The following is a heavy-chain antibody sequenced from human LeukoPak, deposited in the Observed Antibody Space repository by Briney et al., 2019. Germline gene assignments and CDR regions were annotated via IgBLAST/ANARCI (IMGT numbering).Heavy chain of an antibody. V-gene: IGHV1-2*06. D-gene: IGHD3-10*01. CDR1: GYTFTDYF. CDR3: AREPMVRDFNWFDP. CDR2: INPNTGGT. Sequence: ASVKVSCKASGYTFTDYFIHWVRQAPGQGLEWMGRINPNTGGTNFAQKFQGRVTMTRDTSISTAYMELSSLTSDDTAVYYCAREPMVRDFNWFDPWGQGTLVTVSS. J-gene: IGHJ5*02.